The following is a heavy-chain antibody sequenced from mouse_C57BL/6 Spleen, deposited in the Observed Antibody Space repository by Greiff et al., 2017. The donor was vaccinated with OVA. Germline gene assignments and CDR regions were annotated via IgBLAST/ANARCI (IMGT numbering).Heavy chain of an antibody. D-gene: IGHD2-4*01. V-gene: IGHV5-17*01. CDR2: ISSGSSTI. J-gene: IGHJ4*01. CDR3: ARYDYGDAMDY. CDR1: GFTFSDYG. Sequence: EVHLVESGGGLVKPGGSLKLSCAASGFTFSDYGMHWVRQAPEKGLEWVAYISSGSSTIYYADTVKGRFTISRDNAKNTLFLQLTSLRSEDTAVDYCARYDYGDAMDYWGQGTSVTVSS.